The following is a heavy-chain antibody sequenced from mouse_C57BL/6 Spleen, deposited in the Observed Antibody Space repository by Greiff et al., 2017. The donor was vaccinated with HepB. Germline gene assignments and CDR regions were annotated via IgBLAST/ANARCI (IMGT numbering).Heavy chain of an antibody. Sequence: VQLQQSGPELVKPGASVKISCKASGYSFTDYNMNWVKQSNGKSLEWIGVINPNYGTTSYNQKFKGKATLTVDQSSSTAYMQLNSLTSEDSAVYYWAGGESSRYYAMDYWGQGTSVTVSS. CDR3: AGGESSRYYAMDY. J-gene: IGHJ4*01. D-gene: IGHD3-3*01. CDR2: INPNYGTT. V-gene: IGHV1-39*01. CDR1: GYSFTDYN.